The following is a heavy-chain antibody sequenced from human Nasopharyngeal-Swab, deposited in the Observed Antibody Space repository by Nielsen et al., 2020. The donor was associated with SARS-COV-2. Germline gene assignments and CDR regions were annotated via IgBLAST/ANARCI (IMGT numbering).Heavy chain of an antibody. V-gene: IGHV3-30-3*01. D-gene: IGHD1-26*01. Sequence: GESLKISCAASGFTFSSYAMHWVRQAPGKGLEWVAVISYDGSNKYYADSVKGRFTISRDNSKNTLYLQMNSLRAEDTAVYYCAKESRNEGWELRYYFDYWGQGTLVTVSS. CDR1: GFTFSSYA. CDR2: ISYDGSNK. CDR3: AKESRNEGWELRYYFDY. J-gene: IGHJ4*02.